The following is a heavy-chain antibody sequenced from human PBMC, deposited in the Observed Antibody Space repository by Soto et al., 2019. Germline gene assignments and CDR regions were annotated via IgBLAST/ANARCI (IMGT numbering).Heavy chain of an antibody. CDR2: ISSSSSYI. CDR1: GFTFSSYS. D-gene: IGHD3-3*01. Sequence: PGGSLRLSCAASGFTFSSYSMNWVRQAPGKGLEWVSLISSSSSYIYYVDSVKGRFTISRDNAKNSLYLQMNSLGAEDTAVYYCARDRFGLARFYYFDYWGLGTLVTVSS. J-gene: IGHJ4*02. CDR3: ARDRFGLARFYYFDY. V-gene: IGHV3-21*01.